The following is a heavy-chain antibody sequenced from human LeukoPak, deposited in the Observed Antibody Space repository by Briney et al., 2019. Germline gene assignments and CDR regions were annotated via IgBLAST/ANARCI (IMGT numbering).Heavy chain of an antibody. CDR1: GFTFGSYA. J-gene: IGHJ5*02. CDR2: ISGSGGST. D-gene: IGHD3-10*01. V-gene: IGHV3-23*01. Sequence: GGSLRLSCAASGFTFGSYAMSWVRQAPGKGLEWVSAISGSGGSTYYADSVKGRFTISRDNSKNTLYLQMNSLRAEDTAVYYCAKAQNLRFGSDWFDPWGQGTLVTVSS. CDR3: AKAQNLRFGSDWFDP.